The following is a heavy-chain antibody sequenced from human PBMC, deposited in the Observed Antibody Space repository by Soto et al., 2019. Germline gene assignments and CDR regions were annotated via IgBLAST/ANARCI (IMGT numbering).Heavy chain of an antibody. CDR3: ARGQGYCSGGICYYYYYGMDV. Sequence: SVKVSCKASGGSFSSDAFGWVRQAPGQGLEWMGGIIPTSGTANYAQRFQGRATITADESTSTAYMELSSLTSEDTAVYFCARGQGYCSGGICYYYYYGMDVWGQGTKLTLS. CDR2: IIPTSGTA. J-gene: IGHJ6*02. CDR1: GGSFSSDA. V-gene: IGHV1-69*13. D-gene: IGHD2-15*01.